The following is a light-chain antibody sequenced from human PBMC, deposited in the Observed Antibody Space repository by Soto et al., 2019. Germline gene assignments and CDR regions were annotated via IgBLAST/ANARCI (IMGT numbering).Light chain of an antibody. CDR2: GAS. V-gene: IGKV3-20*01. Sequence: EIVLTQSPGTLSLSPGERATLSCRASQSVSSSDLAWYQQKPGQAPRLLIYGASSRATGIPDSFSGSGSGTDFTLTISRLEPEDLAVYYCEQYGRSPLTFGQGTKLEIQ. J-gene: IGKJ1*01. CDR1: QSVSSSD. CDR3: EQYGRSPLT.